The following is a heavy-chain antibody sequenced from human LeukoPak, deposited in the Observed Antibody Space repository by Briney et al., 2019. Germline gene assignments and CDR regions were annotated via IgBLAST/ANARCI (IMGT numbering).Heavy chain of an antibody. CDR1: GYTLTSYY. CDR2: ISGYSGNT. D-gene: IGHD5/OR15-5a*01. CDR3: ARPVVSGNFDY. Sequence: ASVKVSCKASGYTLTSYYMHWVRQAPGQGLEWMGWISGYSGNTKYAQKLQGRVTMTTDTSTTTAYMELRSLRSDDTAVYYCARPVVSGNFDYWGQGTLVTVSS. J-gene: IGHJ4*02. V-gene: IGHV1-18*04.